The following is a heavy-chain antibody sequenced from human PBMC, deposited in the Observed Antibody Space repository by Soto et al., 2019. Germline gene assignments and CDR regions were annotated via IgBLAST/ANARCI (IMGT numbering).Heavy chain of an antibody. CDR3: ARDGTTPSAFDI. CDR1: GFTFTSHA. CDR2: SNAGNGNT. V-gene: IGHV1-3*01. D-gene: IGHD1-7*01. J-gene: IGHJ3*02. Sequence: ASVKVSCKASGFTFTSHALHWVRQAPGQRIEGMGWSNAGNGNTKYSQKIQGRATITRDTSASTAYMAMNSLRAEDTAVYYCARDGTTPSAFDIWGQGTLVTVSS.